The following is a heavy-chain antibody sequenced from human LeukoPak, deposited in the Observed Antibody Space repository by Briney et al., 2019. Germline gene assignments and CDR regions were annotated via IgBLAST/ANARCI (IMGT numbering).Heavy chain of an antibody. V-gene: IGHV4-59*01. J-gene: IGHJ4*02. CDR1: GGSISSYY. CDR3: AREKGPAAFDY. Sequence: PSETLSLTCTVSGGSISSYYRSWIRQPPGKGLEWIGYIYYSGSTNYNPSLKSRVTISVDTSRNQFSLKLSSVTAADTAVYYCAREKGPAAFDYWGRGTLVTVSS. CDR2: IYYSGST. D-gene: IGHD2-15*01.